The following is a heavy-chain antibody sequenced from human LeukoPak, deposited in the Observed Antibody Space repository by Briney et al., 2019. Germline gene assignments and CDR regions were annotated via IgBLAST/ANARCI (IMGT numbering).Heavy chain of an antibody. CDR3: ARVWFGEFSPLDY. D-gene: IGHD3-10*01. CDR1: GGSISSSSYY. CDR2: IYHSGST. V-gene: IGHV4-39*07. Sequence: SETLSLTCTVSGGSISSSSYYWGWIRQPPGKGLEWIGSIYHSGSTYYNPSLKSRVTISVDTSKNQFSLKLSSVTAADTAVYYCARVWFGEFSPLDYWGQGTLVTVSS. J-gene: IGHJ4*02.